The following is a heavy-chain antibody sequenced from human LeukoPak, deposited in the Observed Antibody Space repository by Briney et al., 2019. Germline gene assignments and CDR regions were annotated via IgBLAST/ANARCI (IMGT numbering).Heavy chain of an antibody. CDR1: GYTFTSYG. CDR3: AKVRGIAAAGPYYYYYMDV. V-gene: IGHV1-18*01. D-gene: IGHD6-13*01. CDR2: ISAYNGNT. Sequence: ASVKVSCKASGYTFTSYGISWVRQAPGQGLEWMGWISAYNGNTNYAQKFQGRVTMTRDTSISTAYMELSRLRSDDTAVYYCAKVRGIAAAGPYYYYYMDVWGKGTTVTVSS. J-gene: IGHJ6*03.